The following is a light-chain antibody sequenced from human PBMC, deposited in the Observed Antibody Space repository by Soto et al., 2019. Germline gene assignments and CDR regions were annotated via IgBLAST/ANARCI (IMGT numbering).Light chain of an antibody. V-gene: IGKV3-15*01. CDR3: QQGHNWPLT. J-gene: IGKJ2*01. CDR2: SAS. CDR1: QSISTE. Sequence: EIVMTQSPAPLSVSPGERATLSCRASQSISTELAWYQQKTGQPPRLLIYSASTRATGVPARFTGSGSGSEFTLTISGLQSEDFAVYYCQQGHNWPLTFGQGTRLEI.